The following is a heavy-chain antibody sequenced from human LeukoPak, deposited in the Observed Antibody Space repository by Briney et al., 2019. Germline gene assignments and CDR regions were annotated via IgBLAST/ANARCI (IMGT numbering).Heavy chain of an antibody. CDR1: GFTFSSYS. V-gene: IGHV3-21*01. J-gene: IGHJ4*02. CDR3: ARDSVAVAGWY. D-gene: IGHD6-19*01. Sequence: GGSLRLSCAASGFTFSSYSMNWVSQAPGKGLEWVSSISSSSSYIYYADSVKGRFTISRDNAKNSLYLQMNSLRAEDTAVYYCARDSVAVAGWYWGQGTLVTVSS. CDR2: ISSSSSYI.